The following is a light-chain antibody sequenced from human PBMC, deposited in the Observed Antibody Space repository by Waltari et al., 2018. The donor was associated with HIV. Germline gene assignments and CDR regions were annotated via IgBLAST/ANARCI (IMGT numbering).Light chain of an antibody. Sequence: QSVLTQPPSASGTPGQRVTISCSGGSSNIGSNTVNWFQQRPGTAPKLLIYNNDQRPAGVPDLFSGSKSCTSASLAISGLQSEDEADYYCAAWDDSLNGYVFGTGTKVTVL. CDR2: NND. J-gene: IGLJ1*01. CDR1: SSNIGSNT. CDR3: AAWDDSLNGYV. V-gene: IGLV1-44*01.